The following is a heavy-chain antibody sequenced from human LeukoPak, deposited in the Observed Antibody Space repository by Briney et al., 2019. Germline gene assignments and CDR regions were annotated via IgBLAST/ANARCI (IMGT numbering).Heavy chain of an antibody. CDR3: ARVPTTISNWFDPWGSHP. V-gene: IGHV3-7*01. J-gene: IGHJ5*02. D-gene: IGHD1-1*01. CDR2: IKQDGSEK. CDR1: GFTFSSYW. Sequence: GGSLRLSCAASGFTFSSYWMSWVRQAPGKGLEWVANIKQDGSEKYYVDSVKGRFTISRDNAKNSLYLQMNSLRAEDTAVYYCARVPTTISNWFDPWGSHPWGQGTLVTVSS.